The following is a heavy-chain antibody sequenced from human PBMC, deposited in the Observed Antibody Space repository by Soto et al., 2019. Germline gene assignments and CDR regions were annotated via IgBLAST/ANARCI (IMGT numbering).Heavy chain of an antibody. D-gene: IGHD3-10*01. CDR3: GRGKITMVRGKTCSAP. J-gene: IGHJ5*02. Sequence: SETLSLTCAVYGGSFSGYYWSWIRQPPGKGLEWIGEINHSGSTNYNPSLKSRVTISVDTSKNQFSLKLSSVTAADTAVYYCGRGKITMVRGKTCSAPGGQGPLVTVS. V-gene: IGHV4-34*01. CDR2: INHSGST. CDR1: GGSFSGYY.